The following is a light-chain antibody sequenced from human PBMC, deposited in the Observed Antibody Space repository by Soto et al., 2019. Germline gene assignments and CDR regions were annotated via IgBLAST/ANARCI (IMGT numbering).Light chain of an antibody. J-gene: IGLJ2*01. CDR2: EVS. Sequence: QSALTQPAPVSGSPGQSITISCTGTSSDVGGYNYVSWYQQHPGKAPKLMISEVSNRPSGVSNRFSGSKSGNTASLTISGLQAEDEADYYCSSYTSSSTLVFGGGTKVTVL. CDR3: SSYTSSSTLV. V-gene: IGLV2-14*01. CDR1: SSDVGGYNY.